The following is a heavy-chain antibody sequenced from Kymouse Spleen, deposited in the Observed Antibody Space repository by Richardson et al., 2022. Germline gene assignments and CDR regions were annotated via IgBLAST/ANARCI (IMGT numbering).Heavy chain of an antibody. CDR2: IKSKTDGGTT. CDR1: GFTFSNAW. Sequence: EVQLVESGGGLVKPGGSLRLSCAASGFTFSNAWMSWVRQAPGKGLEWVGRIKSKTDGGTTDYAAPVKGRFTISRDDSKNTLYLQMNSLKTEDTAVYYCTTGPGSYYYYYGMDVWGQGTTVTVSS. D-gene: IGHD1-26*01. CDR3: TTGPGSYYYYYGMDV. V-gene: IGHV3-15*01. J-gene: IGHJ6*02.